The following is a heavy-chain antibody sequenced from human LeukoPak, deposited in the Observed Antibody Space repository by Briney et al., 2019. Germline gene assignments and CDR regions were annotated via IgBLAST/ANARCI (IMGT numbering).Heavy chain of an antibody. D-gene: IGHD2-2*03. CDR3: ARGDGYCSSTSCYRGPYYYYYMDV. Sequence: SETLSLTCTVSGGSVSSATYYWGWIRQPPGKGLEWIGTVFHSGTTYYNPSLKSRVTISVDTSKNQFSLKLSSVTAADTAVYYCARGDGYCSSTSCYRGPYYYYYMDVWGKGTTVTVSS. V-gene: IGHV4-39*01. CDR1: GGSVSSATYY. J-gene: IGHJ6*03. CDR2: VFHSGTT.